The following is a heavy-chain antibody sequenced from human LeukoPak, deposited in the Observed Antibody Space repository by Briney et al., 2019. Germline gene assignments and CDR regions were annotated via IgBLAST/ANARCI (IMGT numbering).Heavy chain of an antibody. CDR2: IKNKGNGGTI. CDR3: TTDPGTGVRGY. Sequence: GGSLRLSCAASGFIFPNAWVNWVRQAPGEGLEWVGHIKNKGNGGTIDYAAPVKGRFTISGDDSKNTVYLQMNSLEIEDTAVYCTTDPGTGVRGYWGQGTLVTVSS. CDR1: GFIFPNAW. V-gene: IGHV3-15*01. J-gene: IGHJ4*02. D-gene: IGHD3-10*01.